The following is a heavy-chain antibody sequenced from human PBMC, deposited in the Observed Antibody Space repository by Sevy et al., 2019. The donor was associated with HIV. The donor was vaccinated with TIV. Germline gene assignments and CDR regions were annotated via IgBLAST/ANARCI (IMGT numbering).Heavy chain of an antibody. CDR1: GFTFSNAW. D-gene: IGHD3-22*01. CDR2: IKSKTDGGTT. V-gene: IGHV3-15*01. CDR3: TTNTYYYDSRGYPNAFDI. J-gene: IGHJ3*02. Sequence: GGSLRLSCAASGFTFSNAWMSWVRQAPGKGLEWVGRIKSKTDGGTTDYAAPGKGRFTISRGDSKNTLYLQMNSLKTEDTAVYYCTTNTYYYDSRGYPNAFDIWGQGTMVTVSS.